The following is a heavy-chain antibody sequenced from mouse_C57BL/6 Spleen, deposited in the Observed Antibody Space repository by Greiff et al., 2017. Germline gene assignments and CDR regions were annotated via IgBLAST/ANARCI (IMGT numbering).Heavy chain of an antibody. D-gene: IGHD4-1*01. CDR3: AREGVGLGRYFDV. V-gene: IGHV1-52*01. J-gene: IGHJ1*03. CDR2: IDPSDSET. CDR1: GYTFTSYW. Sequence: QVQLQQPGAELVRPGSSVKLSCKASGYTFTSYWMHWVKQRPIQGLEWIGNIDPSDSETHYNQKFKDKATLTVDKSSSTAYMQLSSLTSEDSAVYYCAREGVGLGRYFDVWGTGTTVTVSS.